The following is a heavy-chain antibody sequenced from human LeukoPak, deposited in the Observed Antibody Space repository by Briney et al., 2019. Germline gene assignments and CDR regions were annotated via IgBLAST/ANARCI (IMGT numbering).Heavy chain of an antibody. CDR3: ASGLRTFDY. CDR2: IKQDGSEK. V-gene: IGHV3-7*01. Sequence: GGSLRLSCAASGFTFSSYLMSWVRQAPGKGLEWVANIKQDGSEKYYVDSVKGRFTISRDNAKKSLYLQMNSLRAEDTAVYYCASGLRTFDYWGQGTLVTVSS. J-gene: IGHJ4*02. CDR1: GFTFSSYL. D-gene: IGHD5-12*01.